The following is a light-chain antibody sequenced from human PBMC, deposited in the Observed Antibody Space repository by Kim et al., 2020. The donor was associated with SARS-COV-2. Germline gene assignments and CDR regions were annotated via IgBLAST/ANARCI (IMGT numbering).Light chain of an antibody. CDR3: QQYNDWPPYS. J-gene: IGKJ2*03. CDR1: QSVSSN. CDR2: GAS. Sequence: VSPGERTTLSCRAGQSVSSNLAWYQQKPGQAPRLLIYGASTRATGIPARFSGSGSGKEFTLTISSLQSEDFAVYYCQQYNDWPPYSFGQGTKLEI. V-gene: IGKV3-15*01.